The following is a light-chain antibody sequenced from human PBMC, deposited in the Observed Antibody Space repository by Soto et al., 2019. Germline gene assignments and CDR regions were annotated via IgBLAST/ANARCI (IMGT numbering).Light chain of an antibody. J-gene: IGKJ2*01. Sequence: DIEMTQTPYTLPASVGDRVTITCRATQSLNIWLAWYQQKPGKAPKLLISKASSLESGVPSRFIGSGSGTEFSLVISGLQPDDFATYYCQQYKAYPYTFGQGTKLEMK. CDR1: QSLNIW. CDR2: KAS. V-gene: IGKV1-5*03. CDR3: QQYKAYPYT.